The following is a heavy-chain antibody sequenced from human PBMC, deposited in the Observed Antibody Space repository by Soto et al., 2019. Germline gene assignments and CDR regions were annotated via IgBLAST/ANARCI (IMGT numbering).Heavy chain of an antibody. CDR2: ISYDEINK. V-gene: IGHV3-30*18. Sequence: QVQLVESGGGVVQPGRSLRLSCAASGFTFSSYGMHWVRQAPGKGLEWVAIISYDEINKYYADSVKGRFTISRDNSKNTLYLQMNSLRAEDTAVYYCAKSVYNWNDGCFDYWGQGTLVIVSS. CDR3: AKSVYNWNDGCFDY. CDR1: GFTFSSYG. J-gene: IGHJ4*02. D-gene: IGHD1-1*01.